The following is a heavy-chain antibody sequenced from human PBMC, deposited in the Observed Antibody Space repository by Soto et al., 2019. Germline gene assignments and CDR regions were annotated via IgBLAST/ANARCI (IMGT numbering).Heavy chain of an antibody. CDR2: IIPIFGTA. J-gene: IGHJ3*02. D-gene: IGHD3-22*01. CDR3: ARAGSLITMIVVATDAYDI. Sequence: ASVKVSCTASGGTFSSYAIRWVRQAPGQGLEWMGGIIPIFGTANYAQKFQGRVTITADESTSTAYMELSSLRSEDTAVYYCARAGSLITMIVVATDAYDICGQGTMVTVSS. V-gene: IGHV1-69*13. CDR1: GGTFSSYA.